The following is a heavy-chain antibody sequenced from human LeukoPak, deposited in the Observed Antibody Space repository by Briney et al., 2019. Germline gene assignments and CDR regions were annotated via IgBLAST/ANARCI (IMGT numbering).Heavy chain of an antibody. D-gene: IGHD5-12*01. CDR3: ARGTLGGYDYFDY. J-gene: IGHJ4*02. V-gene: IGHV1-69*13. Sequence: SVKVSCKASGGTFSSYAISWVRQAPGQGLEWMGGIIPIFGTANYAQKFQGRVTITADESTSTAYMELSSLRSEDTAVYYCARGTLGGYDYFDYWGQGTLVTVSS. CDR2: IIPIFGTA. CDR1: GGTFSSYA.